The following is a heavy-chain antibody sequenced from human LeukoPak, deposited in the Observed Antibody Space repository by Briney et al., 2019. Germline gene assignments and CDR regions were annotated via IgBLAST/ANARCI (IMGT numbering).Heavy chain of an antibody. CDR2: ISPGSGTI. CDR1: GFSFNRRG. Sequence: PGGSLRLSCATSGFSFNRRGMNWVRHPPGKGLEWVSYISPGSGTIYYAESVKGRFTVSRDDAKNSLYLQMNSLRDEDTAFYFCARAVGGGARYGDGFDFWGQGTMVTVSS. D-gene: IGHD3-10*01. CDR3: ARAVGGGARYGDGFDF. J-gene: IGHJ3*01. V-gene: IGHV3-48*02.